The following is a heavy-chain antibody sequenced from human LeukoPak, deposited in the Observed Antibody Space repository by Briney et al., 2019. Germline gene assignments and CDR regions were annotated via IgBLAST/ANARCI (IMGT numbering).Heavy chain of an antibody. V-gene: IGHV1-2*02. Sequence: GASVKVSCKASGYTFTGYYMHWVRQAPGQGLEWMGWINPNSGGTNYAQKFQGRVTMTRDTSISTAYMELSRLRSDDTAVYYCARDMDSSDWYYFDYWGQGTLVTVSS. CDR2: INPNSGGT. J-gene: IGHJ4*02. CDR1: GYTFTGYY. CDR3: ARDMDSSDWYYFDY. D-gene: IGHD6-19*01.